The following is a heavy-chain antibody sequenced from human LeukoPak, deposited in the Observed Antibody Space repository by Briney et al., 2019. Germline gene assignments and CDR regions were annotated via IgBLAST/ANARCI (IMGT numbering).Heavy chain of an antibody. J-gene: IGHJ6*02. D-gene: IGHD6-19*01. CDR3: AKFPRWYSSGWYGLMDV. CDR1: GFTFSNYA. Sequence: GGSLRLSCAASGFTFSNYAMSWVRLAPGKGLEWVSAISGSGGSTYYADSVKGRFTISRDNSKNTLYLQMNSLRAEDTAVYYCAKFPRWYSSGWYGLMDVWGQGTTVTVSS. CDR2: ISGSGGST. V-gene: IGHV3-23*01.